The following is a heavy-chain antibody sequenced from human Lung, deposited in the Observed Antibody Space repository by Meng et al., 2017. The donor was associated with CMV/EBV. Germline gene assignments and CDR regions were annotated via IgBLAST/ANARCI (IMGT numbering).Heavy chain of an antibody. Sequence: ASXXVSCKASGYTFTSYYMHWVRQAPGQGLEWMGIINPSGGSTSYAQKFQGRVTMTRDTSTSTVYMELSSLRSEDTAVYYCAREGVIVGATHAFDIWGAGTXVTVSS. D-gene: IGHD1-26*01. V-gene: IGHV1-46*01. CDR2: INPSGGST. CDR3: AREGVIVGATHAFDI. J-gene: IGHJ3*02. CDR1: GYTFTSYY.